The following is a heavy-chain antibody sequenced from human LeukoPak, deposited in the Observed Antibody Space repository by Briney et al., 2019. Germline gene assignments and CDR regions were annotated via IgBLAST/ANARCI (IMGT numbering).Heavy chain of an antibody. CDR1: GGSISSYY. Sequence: SETLSLTCTVSGGSISSYYWSWIRQPPGKGLEWIGYIYYSGSTNYNPSLKSRVTISADTSKNQFSLKLSSVTAADTAVYYCAGDIVVVPAASSYYYYYGMDVWGQGTTVTVSS. CDR2: IYYSGST. CDR3: AGDIVVVPAASSYYYYYGMDV. J-gene: IGHJ6*02. V-gene: IGHV4-59*01. D-gene: IGHD2-2*01.